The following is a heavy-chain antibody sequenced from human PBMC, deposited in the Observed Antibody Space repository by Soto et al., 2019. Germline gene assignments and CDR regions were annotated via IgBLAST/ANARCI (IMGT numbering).Heavy chain of an antibody. CDR1: GFTFSSYA. D-gene: IGHD3-22*01. CDR3: AKDRANYYDSSGCYYI. CDR2: ISGSGGST. Sequence: PGGSLRLSCAASGFTFSSYAMSWVRQAPGKGLEWVSAISGSGGSTYYADSVKGRFTISRDNSKNTLYLQMNSLRAEDTAVYYCAKDRANYYDSSGCYYIWGQGTMVTVSS. J-gene: IGHJ3*01. V-gene: IGHV3-23*01.